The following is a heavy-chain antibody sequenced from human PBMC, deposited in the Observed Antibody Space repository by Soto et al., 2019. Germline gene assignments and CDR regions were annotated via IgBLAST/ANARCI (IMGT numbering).Heavy chain of an antibody. CDR3: ARGSGSSLDY. V-gene: IGHV3-30-3*01. CDR2: ISYDGSNK. CDR1: GFTFSSYA. D-gene: IGHD3-10*01. Sequence: GGSLRLSCAASGFTFSSYAMHWVRQAPGKGLEWVAVISYDGSNKYYADSVKGRFTISRDNSKNTLYLQMNSLRAEDTAVYYCARGSGSSLDYWGQGTLVTVS. J-gene: IGHJ4*02.